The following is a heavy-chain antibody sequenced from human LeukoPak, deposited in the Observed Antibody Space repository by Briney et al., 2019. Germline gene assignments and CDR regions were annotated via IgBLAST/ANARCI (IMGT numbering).Heavy chain of an antibody. D-gene: IGHD3-10*01. CDR2: YYYGGST. CDR3: ASRYGSGSYRFDF. Sequence: SETLSLTCTVSGASISNYYWTWIRQPPGKGLEWIGYYYYGGSTEYNPSLKSRVTISVDTFKSQFSLKLSSVTAADTAVYYCASRYGSGSYRFDFWGQGTLVTVSS. CDR1: GASISNYY. V-gene: IGHV4-59*01. J-gene: IGHJ4*02.